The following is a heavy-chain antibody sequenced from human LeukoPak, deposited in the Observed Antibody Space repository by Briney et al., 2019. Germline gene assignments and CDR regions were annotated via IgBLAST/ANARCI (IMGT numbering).Heavy chain of an antibody. CDR1: GFTFSSYA. J-gene: IGHJ4*02. Sequence: PGGSLRLSCAAPGFTFSSYAMTWVRQDPGKGLEWVSVISGSGGNTYYADSVKGRFTISRDNSKNTLYLQMNSLRAEDTAVYYCAKDWSSTSYCGSGSYDYWGQGTLVTVSS. D-gene: IGHD3-10*01. CDR2: ISGSGGNT. CDR3: AKDWSSTSYCGSGSYDY. V-gene: IGHV3-23*01.